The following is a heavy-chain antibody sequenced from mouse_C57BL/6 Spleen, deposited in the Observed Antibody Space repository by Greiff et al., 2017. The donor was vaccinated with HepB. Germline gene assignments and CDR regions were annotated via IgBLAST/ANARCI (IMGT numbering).Heavy chain of an antibody. CDR1: GFTFSDYG. Sequence: EVQLVESGGGLVKPGGSLKLSCAASGFTFSDYGLHWVRQAPEKGLEWVAYISSVSSTIYYADTVKGRFTISRDNAKNTLFLQMTSLRSEDTAMYYCARYYYGSSGYFDVWGTGTTVTVSS. CDR2: ISSVSSTI. CDR3: ARYYYGSSGYFDV. J-gene: IGHJ1*03. D-gene: IGHD1-1*01. V-gene: IGHV5-17*01.